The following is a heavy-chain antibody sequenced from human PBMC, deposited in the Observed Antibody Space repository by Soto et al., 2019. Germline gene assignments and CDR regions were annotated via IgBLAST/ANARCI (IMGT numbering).Heavy chain of an antibody. CDR3: GRAGRRTYYYGSGPSRGMDV. CDR1: GGTFSSYA. Sequence: QVQLVQSGAEVKKPGSSVKVSCKASGGTFSSYAISWVRQAPGQGLEWMGGIIPIFGTANYAQKFQGRVTITADESTSTAYMELSSLRSEDTAVYYCGRAGRRTYYYGSGPSRGMDVWGQGTTVTVSS. D-gene: IGHD3-10*01. J-gene: IGHJ6*02. CDR2: IIPIFGTA. V-gene: IGHV1-69*01.